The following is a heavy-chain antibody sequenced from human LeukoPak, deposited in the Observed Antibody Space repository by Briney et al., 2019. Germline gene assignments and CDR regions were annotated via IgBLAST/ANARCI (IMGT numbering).Heavy chain of an antibody. Sequence: PGGSLRLSCAASGFTFSSYGMHWVRQAPGKGLKWVAFIRSDGSNKYYADSVKGRFTISRDNSKNTLYLQMNSLRAEDTAVYYCARVGYLDAFDIWGQGTMVTVSS. V-gene: IGHV3-30*02. CDR2: IRSDGSNK. CDR1: GFTFSSYG. D-gene: IGHD5-18*01. CDR3: ARVGYLDAFDI. J-gene: IGHJ3*02.